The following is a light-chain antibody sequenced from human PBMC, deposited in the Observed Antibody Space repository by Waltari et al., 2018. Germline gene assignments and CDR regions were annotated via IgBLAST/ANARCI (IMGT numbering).Light chain of an antibody. CDR2: DDS. V-gene: IGLV3-21*02. J-gene: IGLJ1*01. Sequence: SYVLTQPPSVSVAPGQTARITCGGDRIGSKSVHWYQQKPGQAPVLVVFDDSDRPSGIPERFSGSNSGNTAALTISRVDAGDEAEYYCQVWDSGSDHYVFGTVTKVTVL. CDR3: QVWDSGSDHYV. CDR1: RIGSKS.